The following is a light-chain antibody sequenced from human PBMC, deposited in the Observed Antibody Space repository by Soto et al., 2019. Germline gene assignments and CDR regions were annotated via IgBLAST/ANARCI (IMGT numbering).Light chain of an antibody. CDR1: QTISSW. J-gene: IGKJ1*01. CDR3: QQYNIYSPWT. CDR2: DAS. V-gene: IGKV1-5*01. Sequence: DIQMTQSPSTLSASVGDRVTITCRASQTISSWLAWYQQRPGKAPKLLIYDASTLESGVPSRFSGSGSVTEFTLTISSRQPDDFAAYYCQQYNIYSPWTFGQGTKVEIK.